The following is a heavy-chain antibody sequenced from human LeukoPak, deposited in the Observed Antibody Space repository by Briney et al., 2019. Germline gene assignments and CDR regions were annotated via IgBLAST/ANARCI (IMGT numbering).Heavy chain of an antibody. Sequence: GGSLRLSCAASGFTFSSYSMNWVRQAPGKGLEWVSSISSSSYIYYADSVKGRFTISRDNAKNSLYLQMNSLRAEDTAVYYCARGGSYYAFDIWGQGTMVTVSS. CDR1: GFTFSSYS. CDR2: ISSSSYI. J-gene: IGHJ3*02. V-gene: IGHV3-21*01. D-gene: IGHD1-26*01. CDR3: ARGGSYYAFDI.